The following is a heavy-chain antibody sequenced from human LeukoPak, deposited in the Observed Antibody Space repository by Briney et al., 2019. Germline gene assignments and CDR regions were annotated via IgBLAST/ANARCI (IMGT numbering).Heavy chain of an antibody. Sequence: GGSLRLSCAASGFTFSSYGMHWVRQAPGKGLEWVAFIRYDGSNKYYAGSVKGRFTISRDNSKNTLYLQMNSLRAEDTAVYYCAKDYYDSSGYQRSGYWGQGTLVTVSS. V-gene: IGHV3-30*02. J-gene: IGHJ4*02. D-gene: IGHD3-22*01. CDR3: AKDYYDSSGYQRSGY. CDR2: IRYDGSNK. CDR1: GFTFSSYG.